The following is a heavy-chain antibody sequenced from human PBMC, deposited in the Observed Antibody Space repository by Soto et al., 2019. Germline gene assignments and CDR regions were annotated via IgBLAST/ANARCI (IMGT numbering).Heavy chain of an antibody. CDR2: ISAYNGNT. J-gene: IGHJ2*01. CDR1: GYTFTSYG. V-gene: IGHV1-18*01. CDR3: ARDRRLYCGGYCYSPGGYFDL. Sequence: QVQLVQSGAEVKKPGASVKVSCKASGYTFTSYGISWVRQAPGQGLEWMGWISAYNGNTNYAQKLQGRVTMTTDTSTRTVYMELRSLRSDDTAVYYCARDRRLYCGGYCYSPGGYFDLWGRGTLVTVSS. D-gene: IGHD2-21*02.